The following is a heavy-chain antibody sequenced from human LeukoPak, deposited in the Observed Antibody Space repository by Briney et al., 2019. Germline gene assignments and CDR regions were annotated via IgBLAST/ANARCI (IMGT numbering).Heavy chain of an antibody. CDR2: IDWNSDNT. D-gene: IGHD2-2*01. V-gene: IGHV3-9*01. CDR1: GFTFSSYA. J-gene: IGHJ4*02. Sequence: GGSLRLSCVASGFTFSSYAMHWVRQAPGKGLEWVSSIDWNSDNTDYADSVKGRFTISRDNSKNTLYLQMNSLRAEDTAVYYCASGGTSYPPYYFDYWGQGTLVTVSS. CDR3: ASGGTSYPPYYFDY.